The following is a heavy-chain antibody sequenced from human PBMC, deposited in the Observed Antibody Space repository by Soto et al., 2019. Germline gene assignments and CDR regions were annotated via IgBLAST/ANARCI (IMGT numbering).Heavy chain of an antibody. D-gene: IGHD6-13*01. J-gene: IGHJ1*01. CDR2: ISGSGGST. V-gene: IGHV3-23*01. CDR3: AKDPILRTYSSGWYAEYFQH. CDR1: GFTFSSYA. Sequence: EVQLLESGGGLVQPGGSLRLSCAASGFTFSSYAMSWVRQAPGKGLEWVSAISGSGGSTYYADSVKGRFTISRDNSKKALYLQMNSLRAEDTAVYYCAKDPILRTYSSGWYAEYFQHWGQGTLVTVSS.